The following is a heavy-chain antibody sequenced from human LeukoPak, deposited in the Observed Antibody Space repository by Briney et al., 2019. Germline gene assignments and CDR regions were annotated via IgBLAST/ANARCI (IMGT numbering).Heavy chain of an antibody. CDR3: ARDVRVSAYYYGSGSYSLLNY. V-gene: IGHV3-30*04. CDR1: GFTFSSYA. D-gene: IGHD3-10*01. J-gene: IGHJ4*02. Sequence: PGGSLRLSCAASGFTFSSYAMHWVRQAPGKGLEWVAVISYDGSNKYYADSVKGRFTISRDNAKNSLYLQMNSLRAEDTAVYYCARDVRVSAYYYGSGSYSLLNYWGQGTLVTVSS. CDR2: ISYDGSNK.